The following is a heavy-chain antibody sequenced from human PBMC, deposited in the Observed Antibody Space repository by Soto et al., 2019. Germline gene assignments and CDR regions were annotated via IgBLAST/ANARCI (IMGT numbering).Heavy chain of an antibody. V-gene: IGHV1-69*01. J-gene: IGHJ6*02. Sequence: QVQLVQSGAEVKKPGSSVKVSCKASGGTFSSYAISWVRQAPGQGLEWMGGIIPIFGTANYAQKFQGRVTITADESTSTAYMELSSLRSEDTAVYYCAREILGDTAPDRNMAETLFYYGMDVWGQRTTVTVSS. CDR3: AREILGDTAPDRNMAETLFYYGMDV. CDR1: GGTFSSYA. D-gene: IGHD5-18*01. CDR2: IIPIFGTA.